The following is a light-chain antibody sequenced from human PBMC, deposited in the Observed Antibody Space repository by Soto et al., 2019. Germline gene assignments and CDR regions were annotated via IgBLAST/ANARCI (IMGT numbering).Light chain of an antibody. V-gene: IGKV1D-13*01. CDR3: QQYFDYSVT. CDR1: QGISNA. J-gene: IGKJ4*01. CDR2: DAS. Sequence: AIQLTQSPSSLSASVGDTVTITCRASQGISNALAWYQQIPGKPPKLLIYDASTLESGVPSRFSGSGSGTAFTLTVSSLQPDDFATYYCQQYFDYSVTFGGGTKVDIK.